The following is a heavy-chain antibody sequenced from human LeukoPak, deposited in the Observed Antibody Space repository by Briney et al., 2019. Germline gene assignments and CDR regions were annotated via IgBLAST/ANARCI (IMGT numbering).Heavy chain of an antibody. Sequence: PSETLSLTCAVYGGSFSGYYWNWIRQPPGKGLEWIGNIYSSGSTNYNPSLKSRVTISVDSSKNQFSLTLSFVTAADTAVYYCAREGGSGWYNWFDPWGQGTLVTVSS. CDR2: IYSSGST. CDR3: AREGGSGWYNWFDP. D-gene: IGHD6-19*01. V-gene: IGHV4-59*01. J-gene: IGHJ5*02. CDR1: GGSFSGYY.